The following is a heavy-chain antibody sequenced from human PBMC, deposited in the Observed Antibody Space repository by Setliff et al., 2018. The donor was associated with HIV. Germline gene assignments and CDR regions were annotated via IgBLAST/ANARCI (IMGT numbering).Heavy chain of an antibody. CDR2: IYTNGYT. D-gene: IGHD6-19*01. J-gene: IGHJ6*02. V-gene: IGHV4-61*09. Sequence: PSETLSLTCSVSGGSISSGSYYWTWIRQPAGKGPEWIGHIYTNGYTNYNPSLKSRVTISVDTSKNQFSLKLVSVTAADTAVYYCARGAIAVAGISYYYYGMDVWGQGTTVTVSS. CDR1: GGSISSGSYY. CDR3: ARGAIAVAGISYYYYGMDV.